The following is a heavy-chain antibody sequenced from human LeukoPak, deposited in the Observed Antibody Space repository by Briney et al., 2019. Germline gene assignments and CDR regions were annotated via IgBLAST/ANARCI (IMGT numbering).Heavy chain of an antibody. CDR3: AREYFDWLPTLRKPRQIIFDY. V-gene: IGHV4-61*02. J-gene: IGHJ4*02. D-gene: IGHD3-9*01. CDR2: IYTSGST. CDR1: GGSISSGSYY. Sequence: PSETLSLTCTVSGGSISSGSYYWSWIRQPAGKGLEWIGRIYTSGSTNYNPSLKSRVTISVDTSKNQFSLKLSSVTAADTAVYYCAREYFDWLPTLRKPRQIIFDYWGQGTLVTVSS.